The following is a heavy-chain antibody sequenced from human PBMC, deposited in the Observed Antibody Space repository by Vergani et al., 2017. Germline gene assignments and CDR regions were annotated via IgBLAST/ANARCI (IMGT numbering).Heavy chain of an antibody. CDR3: ARTPAGYGGRAIDY. CDR1: GGSVSSGSYY. CDR2: IYYSGST. V-gene: IGHV4-61*10. D-gene: IGHD4-23*01. J-gene: IGHJ4*02. Sequence: QVQLQESGPGLVKPSETLSLTCTVSGGSVSSGSYYWSWIRQPAGKGLEWIGYIYYSGSTNYNPSLKSRVTISVDTSKNQFSLKLSSVTAADTAVYYCARTPAGYGGRAIDYWGQGTLVTVSS.